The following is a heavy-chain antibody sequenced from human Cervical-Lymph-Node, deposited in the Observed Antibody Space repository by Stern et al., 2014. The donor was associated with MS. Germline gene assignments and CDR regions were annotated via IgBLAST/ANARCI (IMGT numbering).Heavy chain of an antibody. CDR2: INSDGSST. CDR1: GFTFSSYW. V-gene: IGHV3-74*03. D-gene: IGHD3-16*01. Sequence: EVQLVESGGDLVQPGGSLRLSWAASGFTFSSYWMQWVRQAPGKGLMWFSHINSDGSSTTYADSVKGRFTTSRDNAKNTLYLQMDDLRAEDTAVYFCVRDNYGTDYWGQGTLVTVSS. CDR3: VRDNYGTDY. J-gene: IGHJ4*02.